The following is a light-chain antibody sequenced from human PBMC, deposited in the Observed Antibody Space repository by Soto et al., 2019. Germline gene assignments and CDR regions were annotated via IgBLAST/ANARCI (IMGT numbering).Light chain of an antibody. J-gene: IGKJ4*01. CDR1: QDIRKY. CDR2: DAS. CDR3: QMCDSAHALT. Sequence: DIQMTQSPSSLSASVGDRVTITCRASQDIRKYLAWYQQKAGKVPQVLIYDASTLQSGVPSRFSGSGSGTDFTLTISDLQPEDAATYYCQMCDSAHALTFGGGTKVEIK. V-gene: IGKV1-27*01.